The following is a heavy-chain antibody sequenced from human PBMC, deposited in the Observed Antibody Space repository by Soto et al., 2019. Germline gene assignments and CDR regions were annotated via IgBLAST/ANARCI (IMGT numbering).Heavy chain of an antibody. D-gene: IGHD1-26*01. J-gene: IGHJ3*02. CDR2: IYHSGST. Sequence: SENLSLTCAVSGGSISSSNWWSWVRQPPGKGLEWIGEIYHSGSTNYNPSLKSRVTISVDKSKNQFSLKLSSVTAADTAVYYCARDLGSGIYYGGDAFDIWCQGTMVT. V-gene: IGHV4-4*02. CDR1: GGSISSSNW. CDR3: ARDLGSGIYYGGDAFDI.